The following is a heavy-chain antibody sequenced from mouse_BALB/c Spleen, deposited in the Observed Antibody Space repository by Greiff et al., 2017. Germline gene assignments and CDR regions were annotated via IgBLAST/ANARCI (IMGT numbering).Heavy chain of an antibody. CDR3: ARGGGHRYDEAWFAY. J-gene: IGHJ3*01. Sequence: QVQLKESGPGLVQPSQSLSITCTVSGFSLTSYGVHWVRQSPGKGLEWLGVIWSGGSTDYNAAFISRLSISKDNSKSQVFFKMNSLQANDTAIYYCARGGGHRYDEAWFAYWGQGTLVTVSA. CDR1: GFSLTSYG. D-gene: IGHD2-14*01. CDR2: IWSGGST. V-gene: IGHV2-2*02.